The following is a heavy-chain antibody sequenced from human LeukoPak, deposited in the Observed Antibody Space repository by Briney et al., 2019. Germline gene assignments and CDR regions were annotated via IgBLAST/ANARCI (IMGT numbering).Heavy chain of an antibody. V-gene: IGHV3-11*01. J-gene: IGHJ6*02. D-gene: IGHD2-2*01. Sequence: GGSLRLSCVASGFPFSDYYMSWIRQAPGKGLDWVSYISGSGSNIYYADSVKGRFTISRDNAKNSLYLQMNSLRAEDTAVYYCARGFDCSSTSCSCMGVWGQGTTVTVSS. CDR1: GFPFSDYY. CDR2: ISGSGSNI. CDR3: ARGFDCSSTSCSCMGV.